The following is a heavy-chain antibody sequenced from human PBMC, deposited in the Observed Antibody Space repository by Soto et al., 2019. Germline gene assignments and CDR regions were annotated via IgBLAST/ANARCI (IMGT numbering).Heavy chain of an antibody. Sequence: PSETLSLTCAVYGGSFSGYYWSWIRQPPGKGLEWIGEINHSGSTNYNPSLKSRVTISVDTSKNQFSLKLSSVTAADTAVYYCARGRPLRYFDWLQNYYGMDVWGQGTTVTVS. V-gene: IGHV4-34*01. J-gene: IGHJ6*02. CDR1: GGSFSGYY. CDR3: ARGRPLRYFDWLQNYYGMDV. CDR2: INHSGST. D-gene: IGHD3-9*01.